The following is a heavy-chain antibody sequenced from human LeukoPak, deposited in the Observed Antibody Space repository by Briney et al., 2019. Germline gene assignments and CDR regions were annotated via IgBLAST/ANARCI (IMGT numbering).Heavy chain of an antibody. Sequence: PGGSLRLSCAASGFTFSGSAMHWVRQASGKGLEWVGRIRSKANSYATAYAASVKGRSTISRDYSKNTAYLQMNSLKTEDTAVYYCTTYLYLFGPSYWGQGTLVTVSS. V-gene: IGHV3-73*01. D-gene: IGHD3-3*01. CDR3: TTYLYLFGPSY. CDR2: IRSKANSYAT. CDR1: GFTFSGSA. J-gene: IGHJ4*02.